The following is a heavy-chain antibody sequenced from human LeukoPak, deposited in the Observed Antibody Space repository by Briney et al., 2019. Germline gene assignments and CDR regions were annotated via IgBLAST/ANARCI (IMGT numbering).Heavy chain of an antibody. CDR3: ARDRYYDSSGYYFSHLQGAYYYYYGMDV. J-gene: IGHJ6*02. V-gene: IGHV3-74*01. CDR2: INSDGSST. CDR1: GFTFSSYW. Sequence: GGSLRLSCAASGFTFSSYWMHWVRQAPGKGLVWVSRINSDGSSTSYADSVKGRFTISRDNAKNTLYLQMNSLRAEDTAVYYCARDRYYDSSGYYFSHLQGAYYYYYGMDVWGQGTTVTVSS. D-gene: IGHD3-22*01.